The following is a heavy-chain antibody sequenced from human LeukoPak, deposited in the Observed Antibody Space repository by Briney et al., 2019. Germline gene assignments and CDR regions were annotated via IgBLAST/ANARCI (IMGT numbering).Heavy chain of an antibody. D-gene: IGHD3-9*01. CDR1: GFTFSTYS. CDR2: ISSSSSYI. V-gene: IGHV3-21*01. Sequence: GGSLRLSCAASGFTFSTYSMNWVRQAPGKGLEWVSSISSSSSYIFYADSVKGRFTISRDNAKNSLYLQMNSLRVEDTAVYYCARGSPNYDILTGYYNYWGQGTLVTVSS. CDR3: ARGSPNYDILTGYYNY. J-gene: IGHJ4*02.